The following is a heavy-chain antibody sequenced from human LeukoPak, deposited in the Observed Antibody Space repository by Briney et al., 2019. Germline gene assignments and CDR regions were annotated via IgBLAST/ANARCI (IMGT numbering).Heavy chain of an antibody. V-gene: IGHV4-59*01. CDR3: ARIMNYGAYLYYGLDV. CDR1: GASISGYY. D-gene: IGHD4-17*01. J-gene: IGHJ6*02. CDR2: IYHTGST. Sequence: PSETLSLTCTVSGASISGYYWSWIRQPPGKGLEWIGYIYHTGSTNYNPSLKSRVTLSLDTSRKQFSLKLSSVTAADTAVYYCARIMNYGAYLYYGLDVWGQGTMVTVSS.